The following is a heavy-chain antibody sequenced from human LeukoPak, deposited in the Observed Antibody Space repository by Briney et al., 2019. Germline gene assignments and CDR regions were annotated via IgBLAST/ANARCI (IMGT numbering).Heavy chain of an antibody. Sequence: GASVKVSCKASGYTFTGYYMHWVRQAPGQGLEWMGWINPNSGGTNYAQKFQGRVTMTRDTSISTAYMELSRLRSDDTAVYYCARDVVRGVITYYYYGMDVWGQGTTVTVSS. J-gene: IGHJ6*02. D-gene: IGHD3-10*01. CDR2: INPNSGGT. CDR1: GYTFTGYY. CDR3: ARDVVRGVITYYYYGMDV. V-gene: IGHV1-2*02.